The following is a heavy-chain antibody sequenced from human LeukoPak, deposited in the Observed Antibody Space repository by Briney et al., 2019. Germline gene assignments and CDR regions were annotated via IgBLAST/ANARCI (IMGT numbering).Heavy chain of an antibody. J-gene: IGHJ4*02. Sequence: SETLSLTCTVSGGSISSSSYYWGWIRQPPGKGLEWIGSIYYSGSTYYNPSLKSRVTISVDTSKNQFSLKLSSVTAADTAVYYCARQGSYGSGSYFDSWGQGTLVTVSS. CDR3: ARQGSYGSGSYFDS. CDR1: GGSISSSSYY. CDR2: IYYSGST. V-gene: IGHV4-39*01. D-gene: IGHD3-10*01.